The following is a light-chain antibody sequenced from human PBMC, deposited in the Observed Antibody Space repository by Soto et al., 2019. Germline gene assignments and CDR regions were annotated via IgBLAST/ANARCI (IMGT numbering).Light chain of an antibody. CDR2: RNN. V-gene: IGLV1-47*01. CDR3: AAWDDSLGGRL. Sequence: QSVLTQPPAASGTPGQRVTVSCSGSSSNIGNNYVYWYQQFPGTAPKLLIDRNNQRPSGVPDRFSCAKSGTSASLAISGLRSEDEADYYCAAWDDSLGGRLFGTGTQLTVL. CDR1: SSNIGNNY. J-gene: IGLJ1*01.